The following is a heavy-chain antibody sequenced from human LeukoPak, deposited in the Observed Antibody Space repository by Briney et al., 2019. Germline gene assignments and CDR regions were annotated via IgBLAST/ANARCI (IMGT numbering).Heavy chain of an antibody. Sequence: PGGSLRRSCAASGFTFSSYGMHWVRQAPGKGLEWVAVISYDGSNKYYADSVKGRFTISRDNSKNTLYLQMNSLRAEDTAVYYCAKVLDTAMAYWGQGTLVTVSS. CDR2: ISYDGSNK. D-gene: IGHD5-18*01. J-gene: IGHJ4*02. CDR1: GFTFSSYG. V-gene: IGHV3-30*18. CDR3: AKVLDTAMAY.